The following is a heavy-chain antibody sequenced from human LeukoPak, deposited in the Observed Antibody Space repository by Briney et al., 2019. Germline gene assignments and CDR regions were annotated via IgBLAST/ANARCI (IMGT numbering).Heavy chain of an antibody. J-gene: IGHJ4*02. CDR2: FNPGDSDA. V-gene: IGHV5-51*01. CDR3: ARRGGGNGYFYLDF. CDR1: GYSFTTYW. Sequence: GESLKISCQGSGYSFTTYWIAWVRQMPGKGLEWMGIFNPGDSDARHSPSFQGQVTISADKSISTAYLQWSSLKASDAAMYYCARRGGGNGYFYLDFWGQGTLVTVSS. D-gene: IGHD3-22*01.